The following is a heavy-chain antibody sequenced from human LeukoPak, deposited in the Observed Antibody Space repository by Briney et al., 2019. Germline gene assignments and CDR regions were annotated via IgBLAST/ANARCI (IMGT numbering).Heavy chain of an antibody. CDR2: IYSGGST. D-gene: IGHD2-2*01. J-gene: IGHJ4*02. CDR3: AKDQDIVVVPAATPFDY. CDR1: GFTVSRNY. V-gene: IGHV3-53*01. Sequence: GGSLRLSCAVSGFTVSRNYMSWVRQAPGKGLEWVSVIYSGGSTDYADSVKGRFTISRDNSKNTVYLQMNSLRPEDTAMYYCAKDQDIVVVPAATPFDYWGQGTLVTVSS.